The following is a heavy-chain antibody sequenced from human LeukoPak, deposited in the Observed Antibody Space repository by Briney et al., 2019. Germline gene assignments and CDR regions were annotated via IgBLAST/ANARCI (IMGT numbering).Heavy chain of an antibody. CDR2: IVVGSGNT. Sequence: SVKVSCKASGFTFTSSAMQWVRQARGQRLEWIGWIVVGSGNTNYAQKFQERVTITRYMSTSTVYMELSSLRSEDTAVYYCAAREMAVSYYFDYWGQGTLVTVSS. CDR3: AAREMAVSYYFDY. J-gene: IGHJ4*02. D-gene: IGHD5-24*01. CDR1: GFTFTSSA. V-gene: IGHV1-58*02.